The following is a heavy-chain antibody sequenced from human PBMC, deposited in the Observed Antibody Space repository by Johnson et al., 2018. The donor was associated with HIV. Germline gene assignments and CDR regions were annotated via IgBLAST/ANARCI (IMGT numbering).Heavy chain of an antibody. J-gene: IGHJ3*02. Sequence: QVQLVESGGGLVQPGKSLRLSCAASGFTFSGYGMHWVRQAPGKGLEWVAVISYDGNNKYYADSVKGRFTISRDNSKNTLYLQMNSLRAEDTAVYYCARACRDGYTCDVYDIWGLGTMVTVS. V-gene: IGHV3-30*03. D-gene: IGHD5-24*01. CDR1: GFTFSGYG. CDR3: ARACRDGYTCDVYDI. CDR2: ISYDGNNK.